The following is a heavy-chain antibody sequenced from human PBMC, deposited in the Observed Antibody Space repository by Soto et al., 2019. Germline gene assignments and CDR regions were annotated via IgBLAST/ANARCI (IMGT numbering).Heavy chain of an antibody. CDR1: GFTFSSYA. V-gene: IGHV3-23*01. J-gene: IGHJ5*02. D-gene: IGHD1-26*01. CDR2: ISGSGVST. CDR3: AKVGLWEWFDP. Sequence: EVQLLESGGGLVQPGGSLRLSCAASGFTFSSYAMTWVRQAPGQGLEWVSSISGSGVSTYYADSVKGRSIVSRDNSKNTLYLRMNSLRAEDTAVYICAKVGLWEWFDPWGQGTLVTVSS.